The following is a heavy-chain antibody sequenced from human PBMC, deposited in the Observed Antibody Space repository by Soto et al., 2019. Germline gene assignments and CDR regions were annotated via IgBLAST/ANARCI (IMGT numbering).Heavy chain of an antibody. CDR3: AQGSSAYRPYYFDY. Sequence: EVQLLESGGGLVQPGGSLRLSCAASGLTFTNYAMSWVRQAPGEGLEWVAAITASGGSTWHAESVRDRFTISRDNSKNTLYLQMNSLRAEDTAVYHCAQGSSAYRPYYFDYWGQGVLVTVSS. D-gene: IGHD3-16*01. CDR1: GLTFTNYA. J-gene: IGHJ4*02. V-gene: IGHV3-23*01. CDR2: ITASGGST.